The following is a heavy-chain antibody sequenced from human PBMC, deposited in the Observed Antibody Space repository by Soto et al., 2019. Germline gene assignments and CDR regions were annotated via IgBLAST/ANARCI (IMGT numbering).Heavy chain of an antibody. D-gene: IGHD1-7*01. CDR3: ATGQVLELPYFYGMDV. J-gene: IGHJ6*02. Sequence: QVQLVQSGAEVKKPGASVKVSCKVSGYTLTDFAMHWVRQAPGKGLEWMGGFDPEDGETIYAQKFQGRVTMTEDTSPDTAYMELGSLKSEDAAVYYGATGQVLELPYFYGMDVLGQGTTVTVCS. CDR2: FDPEDGET. V-gene: IGHV1-24*01. CDR1: GYTLTDFA.